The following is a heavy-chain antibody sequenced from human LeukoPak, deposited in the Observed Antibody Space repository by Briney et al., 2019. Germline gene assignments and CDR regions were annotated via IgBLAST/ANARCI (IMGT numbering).Heavy chain of an antibody. CDR3: ARDVPAPH. CDR2: IYSDGAT. CDR1: GFTISSDY. Sequence: GGSLRLSCAASGFTISSDYMTWVRQAPGKGLEYVSIIYSDGATYYADSVKGRFTISRDDSNNTLHLLMDSLRTEDTAVYYCARDVPAPHWGQGTLVTVSS. V-gene: IGHV3-66*02. D-gene: IGHD2-2*01. J-gene: IGHJ4*02.